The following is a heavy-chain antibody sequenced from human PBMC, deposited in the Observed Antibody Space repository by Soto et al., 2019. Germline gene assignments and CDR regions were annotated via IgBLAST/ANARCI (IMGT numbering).Heavy chain of an antibody. V-gene: IGHV4-59*01. J-gene: IGHJ6*02. Sequence: PSETLSLTCTVSGGSISSYYWSWIRQPPGKGLEWIGYIYYSGSTNYNPSLKSRVNISVDTSKNQFSLKLSSVTAADTAVYHCARQMFIGGMDVWGQGTTVTVSS. CDR3: ARQMFIGGMDV. CDR2: IYYSGST. CDR1: GGSISSYY. D-gene: IGHD2-15*01.